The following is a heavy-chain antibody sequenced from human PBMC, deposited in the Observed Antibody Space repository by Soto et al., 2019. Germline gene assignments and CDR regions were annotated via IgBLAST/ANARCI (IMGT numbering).Heavy chain of an antibody. CDR2: VYYSGNA. J-gene: IGHJ4*02. CDR3: VRISGGNGVTNNSNYILDF. D-gene: IGHD1-1*01. Sequence: PSAALSLTCAGPGGNISSYYWSWIRQPPGKGLEWIGHVYYSGNANYNSSLESRVTISVGTSKNQFFLKLSSVTPADTAVYYCVRISGGNGVTNNSNYILDFWGQGTTVTVSS. V-gene: IGHV4-59*01. CDR1: GGNISSYY.